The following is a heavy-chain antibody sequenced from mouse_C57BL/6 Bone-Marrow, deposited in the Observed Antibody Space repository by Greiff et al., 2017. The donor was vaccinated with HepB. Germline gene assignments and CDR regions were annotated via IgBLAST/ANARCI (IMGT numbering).Heavy chain of an antibody. CDR3: AGGYYGPWYLDD. V-gene: IGHV1-7*01. CDR2: INPSSGYT. CDR1: GYTFTSYW. D-gene: IGHD1-2*01. J-gene: IGHJ1*03. Sequence: VQLQQSGAELAKPGASVKLSCKASGYTFTSYWMHWVKQRPGQGLEWIGYINPSSGYTKYNQKFKDKATLTADKSSSTAYMQLSSLTSEDSAVYYCAGGYYGPWYLDDWGTGTTVTVSS.